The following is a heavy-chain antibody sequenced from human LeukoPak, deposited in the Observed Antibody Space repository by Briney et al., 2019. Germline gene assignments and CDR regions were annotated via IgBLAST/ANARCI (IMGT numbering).Heavy chain of an antibody. V-gene: IGHV3-33*01. CDR3: ARGQPTIFGVAKGGDAFDI. D-gene: IGHD3-3*01. J-gene: IGHJ3*02. CDR2: IWYDGSNK. CDR1: GFTFSSYG. Sequence: GRSLRLSCAASGFTFSSYGMYWVRQAPGKGLEWVAVIWYDGSNKYYADSVKGRFTISRDNSKNTLYLQMNSLRAEDTAVYYCARGQPTIFGVAKGGDAFDIWGQGTMVTVSS.